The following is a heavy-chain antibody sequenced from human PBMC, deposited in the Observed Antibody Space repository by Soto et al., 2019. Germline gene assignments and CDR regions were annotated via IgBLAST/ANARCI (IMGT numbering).Heavy chain of an antibody. D-gene: IGHD2-8*02. CDR3: ARDKITGLFDY. J-gene: IGHJ4*02. CDR1: GGSISSGDYY. CDR2: IYYSGST. Sequence: NPSETLSLTCTVSGGSISSGDYYWSWIRQPPGKGLEWIGYIYYSGSTYYNPSLKNRITISVDTSKNQFYMKLTTVTATDTAVYYCARDKITGLFDYWGQGTLVTVSS. V-gene: IGHV4-30-4*01.